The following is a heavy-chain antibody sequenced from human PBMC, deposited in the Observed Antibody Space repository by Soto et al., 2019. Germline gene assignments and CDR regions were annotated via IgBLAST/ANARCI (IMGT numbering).Heavy chain of an antibody. CDR1: GFTFSSYA. J-gene: IGHJ6*02. D-gene: IGHD3-3*01. CDR3: ARASRAFGVVHYYYYYGMDV. Sequence: VQLVESGGGVVQPGRSLRLSCAASGFTFSSYAMHWVRQAPGKGLEWVAVISYDGSNKYYADSVKGRFTISRDNSKNTLYLQMNSLRAEDTAVYYCARASRAFGVVHYYYYYGMDVWGQGTTVTVSS. CDR2: ISYDGSNK. V-gene: IGHV3-30-3*01.